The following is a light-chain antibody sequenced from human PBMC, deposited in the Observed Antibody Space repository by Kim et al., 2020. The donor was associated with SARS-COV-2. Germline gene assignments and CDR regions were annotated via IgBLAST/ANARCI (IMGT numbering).Light chain of an antibody. CDR2: GAS. CDR1: QSVSNSY. CDR3: QQQQFGFSLT. Sequence: SPGERATLSCTASQSVSNSYLAWYQQRPGQAPRLLIYGASIRATGTPDRFSGSGSGTDFTLTINRLEPEDFAVYYCQQQQFGFSLTFGGGTKLEI. J-gene: IGKJ4*01. V-gene: IGKV3-20*01.